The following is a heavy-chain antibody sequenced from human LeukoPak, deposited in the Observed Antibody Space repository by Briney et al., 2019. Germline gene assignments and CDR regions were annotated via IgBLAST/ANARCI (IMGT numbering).Heavy chain of an antibody. J-gene: IGHJ4*02. CDR1: GGSNSGYY. CDR2: IHPSGCT. CDR3: ATEGSSLDY. D-gene: IGHD1-26*01. Sequence: TSEILSLTCTVSGGSNSGYYWSWIRQPAGKGLEWIGRIHPSGCTNYNPSLKSRVTMSIDTSGNQFSLRLSSVTAADAAVYYCATEGSSLDYWGLGTLVTVSS. V-gene: IGHV4-4*07.